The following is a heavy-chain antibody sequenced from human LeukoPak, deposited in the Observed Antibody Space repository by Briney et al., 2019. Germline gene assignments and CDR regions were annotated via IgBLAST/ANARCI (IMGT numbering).Heavy chain of an antibody. CDR2: INHSGST. D-gene: IGHD6-13*01. CDR1: GGSISSYY. V-gene: IGHV4-34*01. CDR3: ARAEEGAAAGTGYDY. J-gene: IGHJ4*02. Sequence: SETLSLTCTVSGGSISSYYWSWIRQPPGKGLEWIGEINHSGSTNYNPSLKSRVTISVDTSKNQFSLKLSSVTAADPAVYYCARAEEGAAAGTGYDYWGQGTLVTVSS.